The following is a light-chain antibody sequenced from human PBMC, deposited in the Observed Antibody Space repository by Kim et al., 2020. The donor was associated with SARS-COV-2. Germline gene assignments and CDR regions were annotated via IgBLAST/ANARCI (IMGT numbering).Light chain of an antibody. CDR2: DAS. CDR1: QTISTW. J-gene: IGKJ4*01. V-gene: IGKV1-27*01. CDR3: QNCYSAPFT. Sequence: ASVGDRVTISCRASQTISTWLAWYQHKPGTGPNLLIYDASTLQTGVPSRFSGSGSGTDFTLTISDLQPEDFATYYCQNCYSAPFTFAGGTKVDIK.